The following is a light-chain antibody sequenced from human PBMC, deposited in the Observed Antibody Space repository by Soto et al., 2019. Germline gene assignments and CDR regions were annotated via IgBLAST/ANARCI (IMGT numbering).Light chain of an antibody. J-gene: IGKJ5*01. CDR2: DAS. V-gene: IGKV1-5*01. CDR3: EQYNTYST. Sequence: DIKMTQSPSTVSASVGACVTITGRASQNIRNWLAWYPQKPGKDPNPLIYDASSLKSGVPARFSGSGSGTEFTLTISSLQPDDFATYYREQYNTYSTFCQGTRLDIK. CDR1: QNIRNW.